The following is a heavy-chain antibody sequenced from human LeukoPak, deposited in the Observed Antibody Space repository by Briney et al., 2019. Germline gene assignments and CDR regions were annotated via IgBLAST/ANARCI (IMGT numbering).Heavy chain of an antibody. CDR3: ARDYPPDGDAFDI. CDR2: INPNSGGT. J-gene: IGHJ3*02. CDR1: GYTFTGYY. V-gene: IGHV1-2*02. Sequence: GASVKVSCKASGYTFTGYYMHWVRQAPGQGLEWMGWINPNSGGTNYAQKFQGRVTMTTDTSTSTAYMELRSLRSDDTAVYYCARDYPPDGDAFDIWGQGTMVTVSP. D-gene: IGHD1-14*01.